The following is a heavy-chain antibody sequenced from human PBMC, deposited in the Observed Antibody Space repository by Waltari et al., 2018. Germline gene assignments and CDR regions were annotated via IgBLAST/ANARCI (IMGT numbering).Heavy chain of an antibody. Sequence: QVQLQQWGAGLLKPSETLSLTCAVYGGSFSGYYWSWIRQSPGKGLEWIGEINYSGSTNSNPSRKSRVTISIDTSKTQFSLELTSVTGADTAVYYCAGTPVGVTFLYFDYWGQGTLVTVSS. V-gene: IGHV4-34*01. D-gene: IGHD1-26*01. CDR3: AGTPVGVTFLYFDY. CDR1: GGSFSGYY. J-gene: IGHJ4*02. CDR2: INYSGST.